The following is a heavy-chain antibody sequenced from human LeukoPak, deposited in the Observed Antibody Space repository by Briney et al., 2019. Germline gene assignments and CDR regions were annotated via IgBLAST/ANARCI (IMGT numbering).Heavy chain of an antibody. CDR2: IYDSGST. J-gene: IGHJ5*02. CDR1: GGSISTYY. D-gene: IGHD2-15*01. Sequence: PSETLSLTCTVSGGSISTYYWSWIRQPPGKGLEYIGYIYDSGSTNYNPSLKSRVTMSVDTSKQQFSLKLSSVTAADTAVYYCARFFSAATWGYNWFDPWGQGTLVTVSS. V-gene: IGHV4-59*01. CDR3: ARFFSAATWGYNWFDP.